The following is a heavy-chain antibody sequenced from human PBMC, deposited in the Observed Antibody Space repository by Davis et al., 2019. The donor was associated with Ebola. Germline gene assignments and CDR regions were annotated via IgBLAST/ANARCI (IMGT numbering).Heavy chain of an antibody. CDR1: GFTFSGSA. CDR2: ISGGSETI. D-gene: IGHD3-10*01. Sequence: GESLKISCAASGFTFSGSAMLWVRQAPGKGLEWVSYISGGSETIHYADSVKGRFTISRDNAKNSLYLQMNSLRDEDTATYYCAREWFGETDWGQGTLVTVSS. CDR3: AREWFGETD. V-gene: IGHV3-48*02. J-gene: IGHJ4*02.